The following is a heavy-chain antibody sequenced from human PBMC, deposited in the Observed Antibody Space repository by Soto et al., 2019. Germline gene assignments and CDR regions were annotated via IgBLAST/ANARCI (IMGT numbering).Heavy chain of an antibody. CDR1: GESMITSSW. CDR3: ARRTTVTRDWFDP. V-gene: IGHV4-4*02. J-gene: IGHJ5*02. Sequence: PSETLSLTCVVSGESMITSSWWTWVRLSPGKGLEWIGEIYHSGRTDYNPSLKSRVTISVDKSKSQFSLKLTSVTAADTAVYFCARRTTVTRDWFDPWGQGXLVTVYS. CDR2: IYHSGRT. D-gene: IGHD4-17*01.